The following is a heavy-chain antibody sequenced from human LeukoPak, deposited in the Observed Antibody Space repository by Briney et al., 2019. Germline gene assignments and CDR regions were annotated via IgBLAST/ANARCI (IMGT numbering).Heavy chain of an antibody. CDR1: GYTFTRYY. J-gene: IGHJ4*02. V-gene: IGHV1-46*01. D-gene: IGHD2-15*01. CDR2: INLSDGST. Sequence: ASVKVSCKASGYTFTRYYMHWVRRAPGQGLEWMGIINLSDGSTSYAQKFQGRVTMTRDTPTSKVYMEVSSLTSEDTAVYYCARILCSGGSCNVEVFDYGGKGPRFPVS. CDR3: ARILCSGGSCNVEVFDY.